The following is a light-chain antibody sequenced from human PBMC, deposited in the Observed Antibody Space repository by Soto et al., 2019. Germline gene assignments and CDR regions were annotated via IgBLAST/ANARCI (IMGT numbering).Light chain of an antibody. Sequence: QSALTQPASVSGSPGQSITISCTGTSRDVGGYNYVSWYQQHPGKAPKLMIYDVSNRPSGVSNRFSGSKSGNTASLTISGLHAEDEADYYCSSYTSSSTLFGGGTKLTVL. V-gene: IGLV2-14*01. CDR3: SSYTSSSTL. CDR2: DVS. J-gene: IGLJ3*02. CDR1: SRDVGGYNY.